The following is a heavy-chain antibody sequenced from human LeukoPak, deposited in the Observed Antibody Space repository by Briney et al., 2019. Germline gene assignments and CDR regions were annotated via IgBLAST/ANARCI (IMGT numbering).Heavy chain of an antibody. V-gene: IGHV1-46*01. Sequence: ASVKVSCKASGYTFTSYYMHWVRQAPGQGLEWMGIINPSGGSTSYAQKFQGRVTMTRDTSTSTVYMELSSLRSEDTAVYYCARDLMKDTAMVTFDYWGQGTLVTVSS. D-gene: IGHD5-18*01. J-gene: IGHJ4*02. CDR3: ARDLMKDTAMVTFDY. CDR2: INPSGGST. CDR1: GYTFTSYY.